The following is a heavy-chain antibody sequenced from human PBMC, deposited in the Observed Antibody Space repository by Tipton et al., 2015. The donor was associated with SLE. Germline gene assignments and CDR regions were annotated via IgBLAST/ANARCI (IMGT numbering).Heavy chain of an antibody. CDR3: GRGATTWRGAIYGMDV. Sequence: TLSLTCTVSGGSISSYYWSWIRQPPGKGLEWIGYIYSSGSTNYNPSLKSRVTISIDVSKNQFSLKVPSVTAADTAVYYCGRGATTWRGAIYGMDVWGQGTTVTVSS. CDR2: IYSSGST. J-gene: IGHJ6*02. V-gene: IGHV4-59*08. D-gene: IGHD1-1*01. CDR1: GGSISSYY.